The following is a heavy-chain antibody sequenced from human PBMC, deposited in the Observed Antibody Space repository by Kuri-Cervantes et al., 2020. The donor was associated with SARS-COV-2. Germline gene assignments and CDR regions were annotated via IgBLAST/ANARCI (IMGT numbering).Heavy chain of an antibody. CDR3: ARQSVVASDD. J-gene: IGHJ4*02. CDR2: IYYSGST. D-gene: IGHD2-15*01. Sequence: SETLSLTCTVSGGSNSSSSYYWGWIRQPPGKGLEWIGSIYYSGSTYYNPSLKSRVTISVDTSKNQFSLKLSSVTAADTAVYYCARQSVVASDDWGQGTLVTVSS. V-gene: IGHV4-39*01. CDR1: GGSNSSSSYY.